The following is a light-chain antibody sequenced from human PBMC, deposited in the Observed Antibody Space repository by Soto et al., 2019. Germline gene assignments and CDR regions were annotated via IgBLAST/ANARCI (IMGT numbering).Light chain of an antibody. Sequence: DIQMTQSPSSLSASVGDRVTISCRASQTVSSFLNWYQQKPGQAPEVLVFAASNLQGGVPSRFSGSGSGTDFTLTISSLQPEDFATYYCQQSYSTPYTFGQGTKLEIK. J-gene: IGKJ2*01. CDR3: QQSYSTPYT. CDR1: QTVSSF. V-gene: IGKV1-39*01. CDR2: AAS.